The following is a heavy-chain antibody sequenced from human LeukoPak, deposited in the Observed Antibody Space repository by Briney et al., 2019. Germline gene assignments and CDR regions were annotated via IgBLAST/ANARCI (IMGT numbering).Heavy chain of an antibody. J-gene: IGHJ4*02. CDR3: ASQGGALVDY. CDR2: IYSGGST. Sequence: GGSLRLFCASSGFTVSSNYMSWVRQAPGKGLEWGSVIYSGGSTYYADAVKGRCTISRDNSKNTLYLQMNSLRAEDTAVYYCASQGGALVDYWGQGTLVTVSS. D-gene: IGHD3-16*01. V-gene: IGHV3-53*01. CDR1: GFTVSSNY.